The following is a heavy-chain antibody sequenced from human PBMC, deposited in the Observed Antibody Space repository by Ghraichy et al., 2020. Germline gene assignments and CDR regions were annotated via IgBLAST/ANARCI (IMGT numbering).Heavy chain of an antibody. J-gene: IGHJ3*01. CDR3: ARVPATVPT. CDR2: INAYSSYI. V-gene: IGHV3-21*01. CDR1: GFTFSTYS. Sequence: GESMNISCAASGFTFSTYSMNWVRQAPGKGLERVASINAYSSYIYYADSVKGRFTISRDNAKSSLFLQMNGLTVEDTAVYYCARVPATVPTWGQGTMVTVSS.